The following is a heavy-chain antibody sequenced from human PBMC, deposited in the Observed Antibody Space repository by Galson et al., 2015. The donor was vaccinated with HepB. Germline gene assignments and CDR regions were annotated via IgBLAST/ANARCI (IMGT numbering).Heavy chain of an antibody. V-gene: IGHV1-18*01. CDR3: ARDPGGYDFWSGYYADY. Sequence: SVKVSCKASGYTFTSYGISWVRQAPGQGLEWMGWISAYNGNTNYAQKLQGRVTMTTDTSTSTAYMELRSLRSDDTAVYYCARDPGGYDFWSGYYADYWGQVTLVTVSS. J-gene: IGHJ4*02. CDR1: GYTFTSYG. CDR2: ISAYNGNT. D-gene: IGHD3-3*01.